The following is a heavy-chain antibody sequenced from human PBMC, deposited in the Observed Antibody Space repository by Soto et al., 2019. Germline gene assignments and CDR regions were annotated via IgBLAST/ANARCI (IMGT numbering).Heavy chain of an antibody. CDR3: ARVYSGSYSDS. D-gene: IGHD1-26*01. J-gene: IGHJ4*02. CDR1: GGSISSSSYF. CDR2: IYYSGST. V-gene: IGHV4-39*01. Sequence: PSETLSLTCSVSGGSISSSSYFWGWIRQPPGKGLEWIGSIYYSGSTYYNPSLKSRVTVSVDTSKNQFSLKLSSVTAADTAVYYCARVYSGSYSDSWGRGTLIT.